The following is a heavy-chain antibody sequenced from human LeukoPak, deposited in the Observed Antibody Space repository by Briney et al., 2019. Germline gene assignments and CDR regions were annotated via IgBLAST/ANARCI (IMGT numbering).Heavy chain of an antibody. D-gene: IGHD6-13*01. CDR2: ISYDGSNK. V-gene: IGHV3-30-3*01. Sequence: GRSLRLSCAASGFTFSSYAMHWVRQAPGKGLEWVAVISYDGSNKYYADSVKGRFTISRDNAKNSLYLQMNSLRAEDTAVYYCARDLVAAAGTVTATPYYFDYWGQGTLVTVSS. CDR3: ARDLVAAAGTVTATPYYFDY. CDR1: GFTFSSYA. J-gene: IGHJ4*02.